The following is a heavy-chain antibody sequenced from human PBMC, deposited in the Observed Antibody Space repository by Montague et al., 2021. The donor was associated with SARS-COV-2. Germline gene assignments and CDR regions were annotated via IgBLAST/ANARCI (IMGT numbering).Heavy chain of an antibody. Sequence: SETLSLTCAVSGGSISTSNYWTWVRQPPGKGLQWIVERYHDGRTXYNPPLQSRVTISLDKSKNQFSLNLTSVTAADTAIYYCARDHDDSSGSFDCWGPGTLVTVSS. V-gene: IGHV4-4*02. J-gene: IGHJ4*02. CDR2: RYHDGRT. CDR3: ARDHDDSSGSFDC. D-gene: IGHD3-22*01. CDR1: GGSISTSNY.